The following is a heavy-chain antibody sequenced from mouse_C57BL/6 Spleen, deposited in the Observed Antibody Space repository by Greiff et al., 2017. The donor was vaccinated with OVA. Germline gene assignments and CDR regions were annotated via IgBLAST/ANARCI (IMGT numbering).Heavy chain of an antibody. CDR2: IDPSASYT. CDR3: ARGVYYAMDY. J-gene: IGHJ4*01. Sequence: VQLQQPGAELVMPGASVKLSCKASGYTFTSYWMHWVKQRPGQGLEWIGEIDPSASYTNYNQKFKGKSTLTVHKSSSTAYMQLSSLTSEDSAVYYCARGVYYAMDYWGQGTSVTVSS. CDR1: GYTFTSYW. V-gene: IGHV1-69*01.